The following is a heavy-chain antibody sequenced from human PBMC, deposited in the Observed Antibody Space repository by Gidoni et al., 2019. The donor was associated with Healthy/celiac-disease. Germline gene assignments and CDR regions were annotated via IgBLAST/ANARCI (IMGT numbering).Heavy chain of an antibody. V-gene: IGHV3-48*01. D-gene: IGHD2-15*01. CDR2: ISSSSSTI. Sequence: EVQLVESGGGLVQPGGSLRLSCASSVFTFSSYSMNWVRQAPGKGLEWVSYISSSSSTIYYADSVKGRFTISRDNAKNSLYLQMNSLRAEDTAVYYCARAPSYCSGGSCYWGVDYWGQGTLVTVSS. CDR3: ARAPSYCSGGSCYWGVDY. J-gene: IGHJ4*02. CDR1: VFTFSSYS.